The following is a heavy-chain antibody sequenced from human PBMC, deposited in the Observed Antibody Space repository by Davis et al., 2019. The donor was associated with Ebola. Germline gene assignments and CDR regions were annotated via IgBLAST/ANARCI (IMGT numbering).Heavy chain of an antibody. CDR2: INPNSGGT. CDR3: ARGTYDFWSAQGPYGMDV. D-gene: IGHD3-3*01. CDR1: GYTFTGYY. Sequence: AASVKVSCKASGYTFTGYYMHWVRQAPGQGLEWMGWINPNSGGTNYEQNFQGWVTMTRDTSISTAYMELSRLRSDDTAGYYCARGTYDFWSAQGPYGMDVWGQGTTVTVSS. V-gene: IGHV1-2*04. J-gene: IGHJ6*02.